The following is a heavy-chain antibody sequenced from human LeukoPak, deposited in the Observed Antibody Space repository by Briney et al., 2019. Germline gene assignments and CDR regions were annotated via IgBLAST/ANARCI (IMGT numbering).Heavy chain of an antibody. CDR1: GFTFSDHY. D-gene: IGHD5-24*01. V-gene: IGHV3-72*01. Sequence: GGSLRLSCAVSGFTFSDHYMDWVRQAPGKGLEWVGRSRNRAKSYTTDYAASVKGRFTISRDNSKNTLYLQMNSLRAEDTAVYYCARDGDGYNSYGMDVWGQGTTVTVSS. CDR3: ARDGDGYNSYGMDV. J-gene: IGHJ6*02. CDR2: SRNRAKSYTT.